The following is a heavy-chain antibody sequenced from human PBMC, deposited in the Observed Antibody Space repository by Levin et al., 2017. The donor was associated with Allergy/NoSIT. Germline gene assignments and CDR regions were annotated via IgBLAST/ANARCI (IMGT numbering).Heavy chain of an antibody. J-gene: IGHJ1*01. D-gene: IGHD3-22*01. CDR3: AKDRIVVVKVAEYFQH. V-gene: IGHV3-23*01. CDR2: ISGSGGST. Sequence: GGSLRLSCAASGFTFSSYAMSWVRQAPGKGLEWVSAISGSGGSTYYADSVKGRFTISRDNSKNTLYLQMNSLRAEDTAVYYCAKDRIVVVKVAEYFQHWGQGTLVTVSS. CDR1: GFTFSSYA.